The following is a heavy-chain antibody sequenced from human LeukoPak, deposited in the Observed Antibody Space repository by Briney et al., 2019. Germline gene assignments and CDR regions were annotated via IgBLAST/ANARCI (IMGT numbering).Heavy chain of an antibody. CDR2: ISYDGSNK. CDR3: AREALGY. Sequence: GGSLRLSCAASRFTFSSYAMHWVRQAPGKGLEWVAVISYDGSNKYYADSVKGRFTISRDNSKNTLYLQMNSLRAEDTAVYYCAREALGYWGQGTLVTVSS. D-gene: IGHD3-16*01. V-gene: IGHV3-30*01. J-gene: IGHJ4*02. CDR1: RFTFSSYA.